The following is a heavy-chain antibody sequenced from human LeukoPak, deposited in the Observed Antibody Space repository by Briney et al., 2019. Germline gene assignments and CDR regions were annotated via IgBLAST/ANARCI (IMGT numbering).Heavy chain of an antibody. J-gene: IGHJ3*02. Sequence: ASVKVSCKVSGYTLTELSMHWVRKAPGKGLEWMGGFDPEDGETIYAQKFQGRVTMTEDTSTDTAYMELSSLRSEDTAVYYCATASTYYSGDAFDIWGQGTMVTVSS. CDR2: FDPEDGET. CDR3: ATASTYYSGDAFDI. CDR1: GYTLTELS. V-gene: IGHV1-24*01. D-gene: IGHD3-22*01.